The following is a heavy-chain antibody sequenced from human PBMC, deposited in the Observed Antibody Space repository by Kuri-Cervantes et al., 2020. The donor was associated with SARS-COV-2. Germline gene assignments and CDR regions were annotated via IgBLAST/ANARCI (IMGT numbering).Heavy chain of an antibody. J-gene: IGHJ4*02. D-gene: IGHD4-11*01. V-gene: IGHV4-38-2*01. CDR2: IYHSGST. CDR3: ARHEPSTVTTLFDY. CDR1: GYSISSGYC. Sequence: GSLRLSCAVSGYSISSGYCWGWIRQPPGKGLEWIGSIYHSGSTYYNPSLKSRVTISVDTSKNQFSLKLSSVTAADTAVYYCARHEPSTVTTLFDYWGQGTLVTVSS.